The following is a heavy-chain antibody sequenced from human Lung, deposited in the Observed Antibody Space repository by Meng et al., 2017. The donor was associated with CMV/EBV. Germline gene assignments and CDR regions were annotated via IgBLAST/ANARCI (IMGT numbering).Heavy chain of an antibody. CDR1: GFTFGDYP. CDR3: ARGEFKSSSSLYY. J-gene: IGHJ4*02. Sequence: GGSLRLSCTASGFTFGDYPMTWVRQAPGKGLEWIGFIRNKGYGGTTEYAASVKGRFIISRDDSRSIAYLQMNSLKTEDTAVYYCARGEFKSSSSLYYWGQGTLVTVSS. CDR2: IRNKGYGGTT. V-gene: IGHV3-49*04. D-gene: IGHD6-6*01.